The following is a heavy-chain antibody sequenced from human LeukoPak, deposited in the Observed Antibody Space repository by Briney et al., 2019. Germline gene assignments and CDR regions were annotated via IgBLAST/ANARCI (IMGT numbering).Heavy chain of an antibody. CDR1: ESTFNTYA. J-gene: IGHJ6*02. CDR3: AKKRDYDLHSLPMDV. V-gene: IGHV3-23*01. D-gene: IGHD4-17*01. CDR2: ISGTGSVT. Sequence: GGSLRLSCAASESTFNTYAMNWVRQAPGKGLEWVSSISGTGSVTFYAESVKGRFTISGDKSKNTVCLQMNGLRAEDTAIYYCAKKRDYDLHSLPMDVWGQGTTVTVSS.